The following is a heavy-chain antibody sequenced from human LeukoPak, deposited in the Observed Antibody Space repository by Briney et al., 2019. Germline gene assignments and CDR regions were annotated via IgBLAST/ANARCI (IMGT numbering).Heavy chain of an antibody. CDR2: IYSSGST. D-gene: IGHD6-6*01. V-gene: IGHV4-4*09. J-gene: IGHJ4*02. CDR1: GGSISTDY. Sequence: SETLSLTCTVSGGSISTDYWSWIRHSPGKGLEWIGYIYSSGSTNYNPSLKSRVTMSVDTSKNQFSLKLNSVTAADTAVYYCARLAGGSSSDYWGQGTLVTVAS. CDR3: ARLAGGSSSDY.